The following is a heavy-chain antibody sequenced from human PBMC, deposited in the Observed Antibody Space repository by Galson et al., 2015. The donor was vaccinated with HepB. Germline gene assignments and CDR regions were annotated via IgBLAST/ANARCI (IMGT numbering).Heavy chain of an antibody. CDR3: ARGTAGYGMDV. D-gene: IGHD2-8*02. V-gene: IGHV3-33*01. CDR1: GFTFSSYG. CDR2: IWYDGSNK. Sequence: SLRLSCAASGFTFSSYGMHWVRQAPGKGLEWVAVIWYDGSNKYYADSVKGRFTISRDNSKNTLYLQMNSLRAEDTAVYYCARGTAGYGMDVWGQGTTVTVSS. J-gene: IGHJ6*02.